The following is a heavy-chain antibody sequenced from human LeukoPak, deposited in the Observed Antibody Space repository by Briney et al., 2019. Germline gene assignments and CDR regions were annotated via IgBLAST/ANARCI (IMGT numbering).Heavy chain of an antibody. V-gene: IGHV1-2*02. J-gene: IGHJ4*02. D-gene: IGHD3-3*02. CDR1: GYTFSDFY. Sequence: ASVKVSCKASGYTFSDFYIHWVRQAPGQGLEYVGWITPKSGDTYSPQRFQGRVSMTRDASISTAYMELSSLRSDDTAVYFCARVRLADERAWAYWGQGTLVTVSS. CDR2: ITPKSGDT. CDR3: ARVRLADERAWAY.